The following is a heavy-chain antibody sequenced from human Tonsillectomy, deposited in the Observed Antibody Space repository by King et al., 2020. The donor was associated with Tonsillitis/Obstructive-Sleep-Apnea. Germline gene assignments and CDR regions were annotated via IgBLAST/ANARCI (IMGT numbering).Heavy chain of an antibody. V-gene: IGHV3-23*04. D-gene: IGHD5-12*01. CDR1: GFTFTTYA. Sequence: VQLVESGGGLVQPGGSLRLSCAASGFTFTTYAMSWVRQAPGKGLEWVSAISGSGGSTYYADSVKGRFTISRGNSKNMVYLQMNSLRTEDTAVYYCAKGLSGYDYYYGMDVWGQGTTVTVSS. CDR2: ISGSGGST. CDR3: AKGLSGYDYYYGMDV. J-gene: IGHJ6*02.